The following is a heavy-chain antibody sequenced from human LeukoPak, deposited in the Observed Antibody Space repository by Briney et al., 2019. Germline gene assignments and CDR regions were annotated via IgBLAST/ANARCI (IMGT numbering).Heavy chain of an antibody. J-gene: IGHJ4*02. CDR2: ISSSSSYI. Sequence: PGGSLRLSCAASGFTFSSYSMNWVRQAPGKGLEWVSSISSSSSYIYYADSVKGRFTISRDNAKDSLYLQMNSLRAEDTAVYYRASEGIAASFDYWGQGTLVTVSS. V-gene: IGHV3-21*01. D-gene: IGHD6-13*01. CDR3: ASEGIAASFDY. CDR1: GFTFSSYS.